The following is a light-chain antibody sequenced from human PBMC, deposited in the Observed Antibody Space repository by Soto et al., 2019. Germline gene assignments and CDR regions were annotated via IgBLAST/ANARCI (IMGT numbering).Light chain of an antibody. CDR3: AAWDDSLNGWV. Sequence: QLVLTQAPSASGTPGQRVTISCSGSSSNIGSNTVTWYQQVPGTAPKLLIYSNDQRPSGVPDRFSGSKSGTSASLAIAGHQSEDEADYYCAAWDDSLNGWVFGGGTKLT. V-gene: IGLV1-44*01. J-gene: IGLJ3*02. CDR1: SSNIGSNT. CDR2: SND.